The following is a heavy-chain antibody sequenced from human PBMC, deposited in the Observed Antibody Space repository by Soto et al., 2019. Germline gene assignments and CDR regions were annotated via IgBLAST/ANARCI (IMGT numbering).Heavy chain of an antibody. V-gene: IGHV4-59*01. CDR3: ARVVVATTRDYYYYYGMDV. CDR2: IYYSGST. D-gene: IGHD1-26*01. CDR1: GGSISSYY. Sequence: SETLSLTCTVSGGSISSYYWSWIRQPPGKGLEWIGYIYYSGSTNYNPSLKSRVTISVDTSKNQFSLKLSSVTAADTAVYYCARVVVATTRDYYYYYGMDVWGQGTTVTVSS. J-gene: IGHJ6*02.